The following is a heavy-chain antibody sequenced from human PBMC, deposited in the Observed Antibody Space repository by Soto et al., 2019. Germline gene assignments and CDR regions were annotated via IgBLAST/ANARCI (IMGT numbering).Heavy chain of an antibody. CDR2: IYYSGST. Sequence: PSETLSLTCFVSGGSISSSSYYWGWIRQPPGKGLEWIGSIYYSGSTYYNPSLKSRVTISVDTSKNQFSLKLSSVTAADTAVYSCAREPVPAAIRTYFYGMDVLGQGTTVTVSS. V-gene: IGHV4-39*02. D-gene: IGHD2-2*02. J-gene: IGHJ6*02. CDR1: GGSISSSSYY. CDR3: AREPVPAAIRTYFYGMDV.